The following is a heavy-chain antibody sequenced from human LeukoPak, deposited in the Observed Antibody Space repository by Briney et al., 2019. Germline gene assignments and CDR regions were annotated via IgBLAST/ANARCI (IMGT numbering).Heavy chain of an antibody. V-gene: IGHV4-39*07. CDR1: GGSISSTDSY. Sequence: SETLSLTCTVSGGSISSTDSYWGWIRQSPGKGLEWIGNIFYTGSSYYNPSLKSRVTISVDTSKNQFSLKLSSVTAADTAVYYCARMSLRPIYYFDYWGQGTLVTVSS. J-gene: IGHJ4*02. CDR3: ARMSLRPIYYFDY. CDR2: IFYTGSS.